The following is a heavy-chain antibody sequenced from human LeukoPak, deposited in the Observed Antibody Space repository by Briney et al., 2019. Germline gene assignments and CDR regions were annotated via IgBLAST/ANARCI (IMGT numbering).Heavy chain of an antibody. D-gene: IGHD1-1*01. J-gene: IGHJ5*02. V-gene: IGHV3-23*01. CDR3: ARVQVSAEGGELDP. CDR2: IRSDRVTT. Sequence: GGSLRLSCAASGFTFDDYGMSWVRQAPGKGLEWVSAIRSDRVTTYDADSVKGRFTISRDNSKDTLFLEMKSLRADDTAIYYCARVQVSAEGGELDPWGQGTLVIVSS. CDR1: GFTFDDYG.